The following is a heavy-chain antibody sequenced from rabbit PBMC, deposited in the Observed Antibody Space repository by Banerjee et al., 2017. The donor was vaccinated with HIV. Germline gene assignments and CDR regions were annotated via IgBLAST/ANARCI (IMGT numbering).Heavy chain of an antibody. CDR1: GFSFSSRYD. CDR2: IYTGSDST. Sequence: QEQLEESGGDLVKPGASLTVTCTASGFSFSSRYDMCWVRQAPGKGLEWITCIYTGSDSTYYATWARGRSTVSKTSSTTVTLQMTSLTAADTATYFCTRNTANDLDYFNLWGPGTLVTVS. D-gene: IGHD1-1*01. CDR3: TRNTANDLDYFNL. V-gene: IGHV1S45*01. J-gene: IGHJ4*01.